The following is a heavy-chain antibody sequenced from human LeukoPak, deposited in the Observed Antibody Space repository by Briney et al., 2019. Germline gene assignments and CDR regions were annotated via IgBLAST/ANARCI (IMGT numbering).Heavy chain of an antibody. CDR1: GLTFRRLW. V-gene: IGHV3-74*01. Sequence: PGGWVGVSCVDCGLTFRRLWIQWVRQDRGKGVVWGGRINNDGTDTIYADSVKGRFTVSRDNAKNTLYLQMNSLRVEDTAVYFCARGGFSHGFDVWGQGTVVTVSS. CDR3: ARGGFSHGFDV. J-gene: IGHJ3*01. D-gene: IGHD5-12*01. CDR2: INNDGTDT.